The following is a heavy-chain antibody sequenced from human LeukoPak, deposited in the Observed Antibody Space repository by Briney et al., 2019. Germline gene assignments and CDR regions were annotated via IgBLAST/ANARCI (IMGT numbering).Heavy chain of an antibody. J-gene: IGHJ4*02. CDR1: GFSVSNNY. Sequence: PGGYLRLSCAASGFSVSNNYMSWVRQAPGKGLEWVSVIYSGGDTYYADSVKGRFTISRDKSKNTLYLQMNSLRAEDTAVYYCARDLYYGSGSYFDYWGQGTLVTVSS. CDR3: ARDLYYGSGSYFDY. CDR2: IYSGGDT. D-gene: IGHD3-10*01. V-gene: IGHV3-66*01.